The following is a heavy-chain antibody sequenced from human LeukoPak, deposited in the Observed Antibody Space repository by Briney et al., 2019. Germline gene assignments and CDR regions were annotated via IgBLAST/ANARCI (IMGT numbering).Heavy chain of an antibody. D-gene: IGHD3-10*01. CDR3: GRLWFGELYVPFDY. CDR1: GFPFSIHG. CDR2: ISPGGGPT. J-gene: IGHJ4*02. V-gene: IGHV3-23*01. Sequence: GGSLRLSCAGSGFPFSIHGMNWVRQAPGKGLEWVSGISPGGGPTYYADSVKGRFTISRDDSKNTLYLRMNSLRAEDTAVYYCGRLWFGELYVPFDYWGQGTLVTVSS.